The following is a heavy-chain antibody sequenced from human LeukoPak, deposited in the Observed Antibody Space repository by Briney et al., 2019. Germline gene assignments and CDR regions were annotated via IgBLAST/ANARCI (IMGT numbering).Heavy chain of an antibody. CDR1: GGSISSSSYY. Sequence: PETLPLTCTVSGGSISSSSYYWGWLRQPPGKGLEWFGSTYYRGSTYYNLSLKSRVTIYVDTSKNQFSLKMRSVTAADTAVYYCARHGGTGYSSSWWYAFDIWGQGTMVTVSS. J-gene: IGHJ3*02. V-gene: IGHV4-39*01. CDR3: ARHGGTGYSSSWWYAFDI. D-gene: IGHD6-13*01. CDR2: TYYRGST.